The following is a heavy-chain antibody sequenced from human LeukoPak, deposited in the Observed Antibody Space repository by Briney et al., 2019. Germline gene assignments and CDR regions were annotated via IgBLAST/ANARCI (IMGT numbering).Heavy chain of an antibody. Sequence: GESLKISCKGSGYSFSNYYIDWVRQMPGKGLEWMGIIYPGDSDTRYSPSFQGQVTISADKSISTAYLQWSSLKASDTAMYYCARHFYDSSGYIPSIDYWGQGTLVTVSS. CDR1: GYSFSNYY. D-gene: IGHD3-22*01. CDR2: IYPGDSDT. CDR3: ARHFYDSSGYIPSIDY. J-gene: IGHJ4*02. V-gene: IGHV5-51*01.